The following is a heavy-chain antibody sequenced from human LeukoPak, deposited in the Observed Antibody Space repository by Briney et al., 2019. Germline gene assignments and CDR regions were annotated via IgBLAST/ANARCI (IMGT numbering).Heavy chain of an antibody. J-gene: IGHJ4*02. CDR3: AKESRGRNQYYYDSSGYYLGY. V-gene: IGHV3-30*02. CDR1: GFTYSDYN. D-gene: IGHD3-22*01. CDR2: IRYDGSNK. Sequence: PGGSLRLSCAASGFTYSDYNMRWIRQAPGKGLEWVAFIRYDGSNKYYADSVKGRFTISRDNSKNTLYLQMNSLRAEDTAVYYCAKESRGRNQYYYDSSGYYLGYWGQGTLVTVSS.